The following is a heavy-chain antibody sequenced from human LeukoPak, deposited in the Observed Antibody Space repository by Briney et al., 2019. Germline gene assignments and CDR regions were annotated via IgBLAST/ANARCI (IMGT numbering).Heavy chain of an antibody. CDR2: IYYSGST. D-gene: IGHD3-10*01. V-gene: IGHV4-31*03. J-gene: IGHJ6*02. CDR1: GGSISSGGYY. CDR3: ARVARAMVRGVINGMDV. Sequence: PSQTLSLTCTVSGGSISSGGYYWSWIRQHPGKGLEWIGYIYYSGSTYYNPSLKSRVTISVDTSKNQFSLKLSSVIAADTAVYYCARVARAMVRGVINGMDVWGQGTTVTVSS.